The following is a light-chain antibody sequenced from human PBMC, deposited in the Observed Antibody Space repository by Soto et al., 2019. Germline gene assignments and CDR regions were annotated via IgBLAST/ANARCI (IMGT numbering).Light chain of an antibody. Sequence: EVVMTQSPATLSVSPGDSATLSCRASEGVGTNLAWYQQTPGQGPRLLIYATSTRATGIPARFSGSGSGTEFNLTISGLQSEDFAIYYCQQYNKGPPWTFGQGTKVEIK. CDR2: ATS. V-gene: IGKV3-15*01. J-gene: IGKJ1*01. CDR1: EGVGTN. CDR3: QQYNKGPPWT.